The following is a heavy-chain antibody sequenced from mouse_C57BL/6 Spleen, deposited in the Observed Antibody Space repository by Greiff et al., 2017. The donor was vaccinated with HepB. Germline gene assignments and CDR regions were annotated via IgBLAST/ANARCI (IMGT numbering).Heavy chain of an antibody. CDR2: INPNNGGT. CDR3: ARGLTTVVARYAMDY. Sequence: EVKLQQSGPELVKPGASVKISCKASGYTFTDYYMNWVKQSHGKSLEWIGDINPNNGGTSYNQKFKGKATLTVDKSSSTAYMELRSLTSEDSAVYYCARGLTTVVARYAMDYWGQGTSVTVSS. J-gene: IGHJ4*01. D-gene: IGHD1-1*01. CDR1: GYTFTDYY. V-gene: IGHV1-26*01.